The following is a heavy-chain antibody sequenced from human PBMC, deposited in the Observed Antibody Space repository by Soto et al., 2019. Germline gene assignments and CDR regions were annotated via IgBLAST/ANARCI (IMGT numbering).Heavy chain of an antibody. D-gene: IGHD4-17*01. CDR2: IYPADSDT. V-gene: IGHV5-51*01. CDR1: GYSFTSYW. J-gene: IGHJ4*02. CDR3: ARNDYGGNSADY. Sequence: VEPLTISCSGCGYSFTSYWIGCVRQMPGKGLEWMGVIYPADSDTRYSPSFQGQVTISVDKSISTAYLQWNSLKASDTAMYYCARNDYGGNSADYWGQGTQVTVSS.